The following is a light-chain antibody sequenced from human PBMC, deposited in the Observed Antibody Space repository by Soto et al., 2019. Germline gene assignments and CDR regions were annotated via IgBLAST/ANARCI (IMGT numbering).Light chain of an antibody. CDR1: SSDVGAYNY. J-gene: IGLJ1*01. V-gene: IGLV2-14*01. Sequence: QSALTQPASVSGSPGQSISSSCTGTSSDVGAYNYFSWYQQHPAKIPKLMIYHVSNWPSGVSDLFSGSKSGNTASLTISGLQAEDEADYYCYSYSTSSTYVFGTGTKVTVL. CDR2: HVS. CDR3: YSYSTSSTYV.